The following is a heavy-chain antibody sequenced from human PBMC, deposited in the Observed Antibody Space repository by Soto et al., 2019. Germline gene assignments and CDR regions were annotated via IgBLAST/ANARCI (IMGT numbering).Heavy chain of an antibody. Sequence: EVQIKESGGGLVQPGGSLRLSCSASGFTFRDYGMHWVRQAPGKGLEFVAAIISNGGTTYYADSVRGRFTISRDNSKNTLYLQMSSLRDDDTAVYYCVKDRSLVRADVYYFDYWGQGTLVTVSS. V-gene: IGHV3-64D*06. J-gene: IGHJ4*02. CDR3: VKDRSLVRADVYYFDY. D-gene: IGHD2-2*01. CDR2: IISNGGTT. CDR1: GFTFRDYG.